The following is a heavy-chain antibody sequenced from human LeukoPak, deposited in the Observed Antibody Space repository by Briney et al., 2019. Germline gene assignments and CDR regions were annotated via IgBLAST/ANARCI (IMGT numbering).Heavy chain of an antibody. J-gene: IGHJ5*02. CDR1: GGSISSGDYY. V-gene: IGHV4-30-4*08. CDR2: IYYSGST. D-gene: IGHD2-2*02. Sequence: SQTLSLTCTVSGGSISSGDYYWSWIRQPPVKGLEWIGYIYYSGSTYYNPSLKSRVTISVDTSKNQFSLKLSSVTAADTAVYYCARVGVGYCSSTSCYTHWFDPWGQGTLVTVSS. CDR3: ARVGVGYCSSTSCYTHWFDP.